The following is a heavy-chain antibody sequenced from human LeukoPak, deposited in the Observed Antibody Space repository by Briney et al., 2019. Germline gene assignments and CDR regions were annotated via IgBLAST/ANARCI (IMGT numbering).Heavy chain of an antibody. D-gene: IGHD6-19*01. CDR3: AKDRQTYKGIAVAIDY. J-gene: IGHJ4*02. Sequence: GGSLRLSCAASGFTFSSYAMSWVRQAPGKGLEWVSAISTSGVSTHYADSVKGRFTISRDNSKNTLYLQMNSLRAEDTAVYYCAKDRQTYKGIAVAIDYWGQGTLVTVSS. CDR1: GFTFSSYA. V-gene: IGHV3-23*01. CDR2: ISTSGVST.